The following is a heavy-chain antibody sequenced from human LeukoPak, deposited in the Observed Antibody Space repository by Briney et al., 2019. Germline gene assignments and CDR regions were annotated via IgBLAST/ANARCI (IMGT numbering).Heavy chain of an antibody. J-gene: IGHJ4*02. D-gene: IGHD3-10*01. CDR1: GFTFSSYW. CDR2: INSEARTT. V-gene: IGHV3-74*01. Sequence: GGSLRLSCAASGFTFSSYWIHSVRQVPRKRLGWVSRINSEARTTSYADSVKGQSTISRDNPKTSLFLQMNSLRAEDTLVNYFASYYYGSGSYGDWGQGTLVTVSS. CDR3: ASYYYGSGSYGD.